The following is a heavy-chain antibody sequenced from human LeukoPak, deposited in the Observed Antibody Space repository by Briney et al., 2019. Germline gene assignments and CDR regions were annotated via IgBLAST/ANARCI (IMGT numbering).Heavy chain of an antibody. Sequence: PSETLSLTCTVSGGSISSYYWSWIRQPPGKGLEWIGYIYSSGSTNYNPSLKSRVTISVDTSKNQFSLRLTSMTASDTAVYYCARHGRGNFPHWFDPWGQGTLVTVSS. J-gene: IGHJ5*02. CDR2: IYSSGST. D-gene: IGHD1-7*01. V-gene: IGHV4-4*09. CDR1: GGSISSYY. CDR3: ARHGRGNFPHWFDP.